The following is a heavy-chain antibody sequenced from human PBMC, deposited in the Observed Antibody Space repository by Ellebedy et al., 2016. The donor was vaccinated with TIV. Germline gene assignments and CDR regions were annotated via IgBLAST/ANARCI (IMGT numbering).Heavy chain of an antibody. CDR2: ISSDSSDL. Sequence: GESLKISCAASGFTFSSFSMNWVRQAPGKAPAWVSSISSDSSDLSYADSGKGRFTISRDNAKNLLYLQMNTLGVEDTAVYYCAAGSREYWFDPWGQGTLVTVSS. CDR1: GFTFSSFS. J-gene: IGHJ5*02. V-gene: IGHV3-21*01. D-gene: IGHD3-10*01. CDR3: AAGSREYWFDP.